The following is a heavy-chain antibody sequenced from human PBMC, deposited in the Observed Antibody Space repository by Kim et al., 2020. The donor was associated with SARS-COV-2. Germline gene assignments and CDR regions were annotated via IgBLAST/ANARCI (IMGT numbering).Heavy chain of an antibody. V-gene: IGHV3-74*01. J-gene: IGHJ6*01. D-gene: IGHD3-22*01. CDR3: ARGYIHPVYTSSGFYYV. CDR1: GFTFTSYW. Sequence: GGSLRLSCVSSGFTFTSYWMHWVRQASEKRLEWLARIKNDGTLTDYAESVKGRFTISRDNAQSTLYLQMNSLRVEDTAVYYCARGYIHPVYTSSGFYYV. CDR2: IKNDGTLT.